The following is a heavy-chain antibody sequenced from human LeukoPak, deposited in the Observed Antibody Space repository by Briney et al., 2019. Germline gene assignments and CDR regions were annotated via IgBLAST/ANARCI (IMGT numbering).Heavy chain of an antibody. J-gene: IGHJ4*02. CDR1: GGSFSGYY. Sequence: PSDPLSLTCAVYGGSFSGYYWSWIRQPPGKGLEWIGEINHSGSTNYNPSLKSRVTISVDTSKNQFSLKLSSVTAADTAVYYCASADRDSSSWYYFDYWGQGTLVTVSS. CDR3: ASADRDSSSWYYFDY. V-gene: IGHV4-34*01. CDR2: INHSGST. D-gene: IGHD6-13*01.